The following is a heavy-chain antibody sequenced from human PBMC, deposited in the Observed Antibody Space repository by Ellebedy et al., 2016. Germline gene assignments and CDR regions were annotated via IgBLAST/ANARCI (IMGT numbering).Heavy chain of an antibody. CDR2: MNPNSGNT. J-gene: IGHJ4*02. CDR1: GYTFTSYD. D-gene: IGHD5-18*01. Sequence: ASVKVSCKASGYTFTSYDINWVRQATGQGLEWMGWMNPNSGNTGYAQKFQGRVTMTRNTSISTAYMELGSLRSEDTAVYYCARGGYSYGSGDFDYWGQGTLVTVSS. V-gene: IGHV1-8*01. CDR3: ARGGYSYGSGDFDY.